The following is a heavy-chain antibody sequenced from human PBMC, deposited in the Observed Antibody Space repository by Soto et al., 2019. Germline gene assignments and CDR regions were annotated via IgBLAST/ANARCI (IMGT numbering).Heavy chain of an antibody. V-gene: IGHV4-59*12. CDR2: FHNSGNP. D-gene: IGHD4-17*01. CDR3: ARETYGDYVGYFAP. Sequence: ASETLSLTCSISGGSISGYHWSWIRQTPGKGVEWIGYFHNSGNPKYSSSLKSRVIISVDRSKNQFSLKVRSVTAADTAVYYCARETYGDYVGYFAPWGQGIQVTVSS. J-gene: IGHJ5*02. CDR1: GGSISGYH.